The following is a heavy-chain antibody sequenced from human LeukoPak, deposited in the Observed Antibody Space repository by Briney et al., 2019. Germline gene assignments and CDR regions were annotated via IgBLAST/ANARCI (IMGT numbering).Heavy chain of an antibody. CDR2: IYHSGST. CDR1: GGSISSGGYS. V-gene: IGHV4-30-2*01. J-gene: IGHJ4*02. D-gene: IGHD3-22*01. CDR3: ARGGGPYYYDSSGYPLDY. Sequence: SETLSLTCAVSGGSISSGGYSWSWIRQPPGKGLEWIGYIYHSGSTYYNPSLKSRVTISVDRSKNQFSLKLSSVTAADTAVYHCARGGGPYYYDSSGYPLDYWGQGTLVTVSS.